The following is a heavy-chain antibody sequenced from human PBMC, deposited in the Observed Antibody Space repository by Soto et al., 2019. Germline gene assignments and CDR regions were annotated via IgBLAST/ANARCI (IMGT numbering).Heavy chain of an antibody. J-gene: IGHJ4*02. V-gene: IGHV4-59*01. CDR2: MYYSGST. CDR3: ARAHGPYFDY. CDR1: GGSMSSYD. Sequence: QVQLQESDPGLVKPSETLSLTCTVSGGSMSSYDWSWIRQPPGKGLEWIGYMYYSGSTNYNPSLKSRVTIAVDPSNHQLSLTPSSVAAADTAVYYWARAHGPYFDYWGQGTLVTVSS.